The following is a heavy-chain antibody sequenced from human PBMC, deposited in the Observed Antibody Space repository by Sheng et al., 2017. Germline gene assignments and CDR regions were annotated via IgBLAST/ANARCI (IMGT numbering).Heavy chain of an antibody. Sequence: QVQLVESGGGVVQPVRSLRLSCSASGFTFSNYGIHWVRQAPGKGLEWVAAISFDGSNKFYADSVRGRFTISRDNSKNTLYLLMNNLRAEDTGLFYCADDSMDVWGQGTTVTVSS. CDR1: GFTFSNYG. J-gene: IGHJ6*02. V-gene: IGHV3-30*18. CDR3: ADDSMDV. CDR2: ISFDGSNK.